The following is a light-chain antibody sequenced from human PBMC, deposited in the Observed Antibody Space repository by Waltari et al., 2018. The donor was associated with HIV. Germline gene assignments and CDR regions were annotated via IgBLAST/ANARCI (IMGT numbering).Light chain of an antibody. Sequence: QSALTQPASVSGSPGQSITISCTGTNTDIGTYTLVSWYQHHPGKAPKLIIYEVTKRPSGVSNRFSASKSGNTASLTISGLQADDEADYFCCSYAGRTTLVFGGGTTLTVL. CDR2: EVT. CDR3: CSYAGRTTLV. J-gene: IGLJ3*02. CDR1: NTDIGTYTL. V-gene: IGLV2-23*02.